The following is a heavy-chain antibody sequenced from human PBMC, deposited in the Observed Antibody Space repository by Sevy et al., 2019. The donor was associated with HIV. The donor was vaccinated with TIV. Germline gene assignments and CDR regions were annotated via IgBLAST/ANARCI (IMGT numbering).Heavy chain of an antibody. V-gene: IGHV4-34*01. CDR1: GGSFSADY. J-gene: IGHJ4*01. D-gene: IGHD3-22*01. Sequence: SETLSLTCTVYGGSFSADYWTWIRQPPGKGLEWIGEIKHSGSTNYNPSLKSRVTISLITSKNQSSLRLTSVTAADTAVFYCARGYDAGPLIYWGHGTLVTVSS. CDR3: ARGYDAGPLIY. CDR2: IKHSGST.